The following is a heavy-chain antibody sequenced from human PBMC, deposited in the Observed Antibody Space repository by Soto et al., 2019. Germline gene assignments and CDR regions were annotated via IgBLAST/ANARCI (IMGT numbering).Heavy chain of an antibody. V-gene: IGHV4-39*01. CDR1: GVSITTTSYY. Sequence: SETLSLTCTVSGVSITTTSYYWGWIRQPPGKGLEWSGSVYFSGTTYYNPSLKSRVTISVDTSKNHFSLRLSSVTAADTAIHYCARHGSYWGQGTLVTVS. CDR3: ARHGSY. J-gene: IGHJ4*02. CDR2: VYFSGTT.